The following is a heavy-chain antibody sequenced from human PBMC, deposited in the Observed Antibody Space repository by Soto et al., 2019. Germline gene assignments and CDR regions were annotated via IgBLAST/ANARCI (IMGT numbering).Heavy chain of an antibody. CDR1: GYTFTSYD. CDR3: AFLSLGQWCGESHIDY. D-gene: IGHD3-10*01. CDR2: MNPNSGNT. Sequence: QVQLVQSGAEVKKPGASVKVSCKASGYTFTSYDINWVRQATGQGLEWMGWMNPNSGNTGYAQKFQGRVTMTRNTSVSTAYMEPSSLRSEETAVYYCAFLSLGQWCGESHIDYWGQETLVNVSS. J-gene: IGHJ4*02. V-gene: IGHV1-8*01.